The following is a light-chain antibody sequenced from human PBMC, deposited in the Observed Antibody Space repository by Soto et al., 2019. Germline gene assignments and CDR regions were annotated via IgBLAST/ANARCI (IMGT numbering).Light chain of an antibody. Sequence: QSVLTQPASVSGSPGQSITISCSGINSGFGDNDIVSWYQQAPGRPPRLSIYEGTRRPSGVSIRFSGSHSVSAASLTISGLQSVDESDYYGCSYAGGDTHVFGRGTKLIVI. J-gene: IGLJ3*02. CDR2: EGT. V-gene: IGLV2-23*01. CDR1: NSGFGDNDI. CDR3: CSYAGGDTHV.